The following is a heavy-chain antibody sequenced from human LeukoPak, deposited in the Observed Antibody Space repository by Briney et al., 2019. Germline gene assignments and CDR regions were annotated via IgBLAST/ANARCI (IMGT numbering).Heavy chain of an antibody. CDR2: IGGDAVST. D-gene: IGHD3-3*01. Sequence: GGSLRLSCAASGFTFSSYAMSWVRQAPGKGLEWVSAIGGDAVSTYYADSVKGRFTISRENAKNSLYLQMNSLRAGDTAVYYCARASRSITIFGVVYYYYGMDVWGQGTTVTVSS. CDR1: GFTFSSYA. CDR3: ARASRSITIFGVVYYYYGMDV. V-gene: IGHV3-23*01. J-gene: IGHJ6*02.